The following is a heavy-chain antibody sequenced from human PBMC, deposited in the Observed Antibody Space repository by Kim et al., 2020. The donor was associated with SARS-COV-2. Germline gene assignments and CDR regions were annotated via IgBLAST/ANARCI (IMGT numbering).Heavy chain of an antibody. V-gene: IGHV3-11*03. Sequence: GGSLRLSCAASGFTFSDYYMSWIRQAPGKGLEWVSYISSSSSYTNYADSVKGRFTISRDNAKNSLYLQMNSLRAEDTAVYYCARTAYCGGDCYADAFDIWGQGTMVTVSS. CDR2: ISSSSSYT. J-gene: IGHJ3*02. D-gene: IGHD2-21*02. CDR1: GFTFSDYY. CDR3: ARTAYCGGDCYADAFDI.